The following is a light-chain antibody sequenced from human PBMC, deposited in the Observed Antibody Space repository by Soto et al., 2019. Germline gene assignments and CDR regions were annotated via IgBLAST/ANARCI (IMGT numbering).Light chain of an antibody. CDR2: DAS. J-gene: IGKJ1*01. CDR1: QSISSL. CDR3: QQYNSYWT. Sequence: DIQMTQSPSTLSASVGDRVTITCRASQSISSLLAWYQQKPGTAPKLLIYDASSLESGVPSMFSGSGSGTEFTLTISSLQPDDFATYYCQQYNSYWTFGQGTKVDIK. V-gene: IGKV1-5*01.